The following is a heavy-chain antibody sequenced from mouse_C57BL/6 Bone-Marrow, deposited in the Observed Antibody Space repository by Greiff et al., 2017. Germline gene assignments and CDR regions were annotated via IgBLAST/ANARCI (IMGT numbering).Heavy chain of an antibody. D-gene: IGHD2-10*02. CDR2: IYPGDGDT. Sequence: VQLQQSGPELVKPGASVKISCKASGYAFSSSWMNWVKQRPGKGLEWIGRIYPGDGDTNYNGKFKGKATLTADKSSSTAYMQLSSLTSEDSAVYFCASRGRVTTCKNAMDYWGQGTSVTVSS. CDR3: ASRGRVTTCKNAMDY. V-gene: IGHV1-82*01. CDR1: GYAFSSSW. J-gene: IGHJ4*01.